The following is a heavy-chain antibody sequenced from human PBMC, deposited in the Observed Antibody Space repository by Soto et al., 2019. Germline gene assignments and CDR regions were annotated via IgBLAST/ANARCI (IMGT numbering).Heavy chain of an antibody. J-gene: IGHJ4*02. CDR3: AHRKGGTFDY. Sequence: QITLKESGPTLVKATQTLTLTCTFSGFSLATSAEAVGWIRQPPGKALEWLALIYWNDEIHYSPSLNSRLTISKDTSKNQVVLTVTNMDPVDTATYYCAHRKGGTFDYWGQGALVTVSS. CDR1: GFSLATSAEA. D-gene: IGHD1-26*01. CDR2: IYWNDEI. V-gene: IGHV2-5*01.